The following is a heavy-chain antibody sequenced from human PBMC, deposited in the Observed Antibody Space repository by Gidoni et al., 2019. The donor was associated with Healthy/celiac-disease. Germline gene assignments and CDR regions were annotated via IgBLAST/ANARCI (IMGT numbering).Heavy chain of an antibody. J-gene: IGHJ4*02. CDR3: ARAIFGSGSDFDY. V-gene: IGHV1-2*02. Sequence: QVQLVQSGAEVKTPGSSVKVSCQAAGYTFTGYYMHWVRQAPGQGLEWMGWINPNSGGTNYAQKFQGRVTMTRDTSISTAYMELSRLRSDDTAVYYCARAIFGSGSDFDYWGQGTLVTVSS. CDR2: INPNSGGT. D-gene: IGHD5-12*01. CDR1: GYTFTGYY.